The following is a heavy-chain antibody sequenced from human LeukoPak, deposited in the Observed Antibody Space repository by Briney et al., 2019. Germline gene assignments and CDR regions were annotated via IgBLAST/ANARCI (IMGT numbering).Heavy chain of an antibody. J-gene: IGHJ6*02. CDR3: AKDSCSSTSCYYYYGMDV. Sequence: GRSLRLSCAASGFTFDDYAMHWVRHAPGKGLEWVSGISWNSGSIGYADSVKGRFTISRDNAKNSLYLQMNSLRAEDTALYYCAKDSCSSTSCYYYYGMDVWGQGTTVTVSS. CDR2: ISWNSGSI. V-gene: IGHV3-9*01. D-gene: IGHD2-2*01. CDR1: GFTFDDYA.